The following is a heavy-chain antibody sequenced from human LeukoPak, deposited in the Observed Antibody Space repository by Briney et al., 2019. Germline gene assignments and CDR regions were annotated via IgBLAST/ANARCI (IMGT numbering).Heavy chain of an antibody. CDR3: ARSSGYMSY. CDR2: IYHSGST. Sequence: PSETLSLTCTVSRYSISSNYYWGWIRQPPGEGLEWIGRIYHSGSTYYNPSLKSRVAISVDTSKHQFSLKLTSVTAADTAVYYCARSSGYMSYWGQGTLVTVSS. V-gene: IGHV4-38-2*02. D-gene: IGHD3-22*01. CDR1: RYSISSNYY. J-gene: IGHJ4*02.